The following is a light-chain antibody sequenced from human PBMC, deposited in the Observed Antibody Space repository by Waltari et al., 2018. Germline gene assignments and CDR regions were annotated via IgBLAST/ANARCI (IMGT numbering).Light chain of an antibody. J-gene: IGLJ2*01. CDR2: LNSDGSH. Sequence: QVVLTQSPSASASLGASVKLTCTPIMGHSSYARAWHHQQPEKGPRYLMKLNSDGSHSRGDGIPDRFSGSSSGAERYLTISRLQSEDEADYFCQAWGTGTKREFGGGTKLTVL. V-gene: IGLV4-69*01. CDR1: MGHSSYA. CDR3: QAWGTGTKRE.